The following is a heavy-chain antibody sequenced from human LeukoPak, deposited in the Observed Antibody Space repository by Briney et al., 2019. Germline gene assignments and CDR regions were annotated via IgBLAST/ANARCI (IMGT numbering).Heavy chain of an antibody. V-gene: IGHV4-30-2*01. D-gene: IGHD6-19*01. J-gene: IGHJ4*02. CDR2: IYHSGST. Sequence: SETLSLTCAVSGGSISSGGYSWRWIRQPPGKGLEWIGYIYHSGSTYYNPSLKSRVTISVDRSKNQFSLKLSSVTAADTAVYYCARASDSSGWYGRGYYFDYWGQGTLVTVSS. CDR3: ARASDSSGWYGRGYYFDY. CDR1: GGSISSGGYS.